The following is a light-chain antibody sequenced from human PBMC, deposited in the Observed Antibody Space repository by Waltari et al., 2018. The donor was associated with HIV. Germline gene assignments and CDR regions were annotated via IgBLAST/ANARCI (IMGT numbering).Light chain of an antibody. CDR3: QQYDDVPVT. J-gene: IGKJ3*01. V-gene: IGKV1-33*01. CDR2: DAS. Sequence: IQMTQSPSSLSASVGDRVTITCQASQDISSYLNWYQQKPGKAPKLLIYDASDLETGVPSRFSGSGSGTDSTFTISSLQPEDIATYYCQQYDDVPVTFGPGTTVEIK. CDR1: QDISSY.